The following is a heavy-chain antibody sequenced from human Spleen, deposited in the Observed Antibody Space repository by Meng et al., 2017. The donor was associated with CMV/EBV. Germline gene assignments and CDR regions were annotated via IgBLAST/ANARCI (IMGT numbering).Heavy chain of an antibody. J-gene: IGHJ4*02. CDR2: ISGSGSST. Sequence: GGSLRLSCAASGFTFSTYAMNWVRQAPGKGLEWVSGISGSGSSTYYADSVKGRFTISRDNAKNSLYLQMNSLRAEDTAVYYCARVPHITGTARPGPIDYWGQGTLVTVSS. CDR3: ARVPHITGTARPGPIDY. CDR1: GFTFSTYA. D-gene: IGHD1-7*01. V-gene: IGHV3-23*01.